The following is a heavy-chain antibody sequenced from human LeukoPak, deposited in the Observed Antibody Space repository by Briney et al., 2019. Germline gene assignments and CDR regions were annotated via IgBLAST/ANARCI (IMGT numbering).Heavy chain of an antibody. Sequence: SETLSLTCTVSGGSISSYYWSWIRQPPGKGLEWIGYIYYSGSTNYNPSLKSRVTISVDTSKNQFSLKLSSVTAADTAVYYCAREDAQEGTNAFDIWGQGTMVTVSS. CDR3: AREDAQEGTNAFDI. J-gene: IGHJ3*02. D-gene: IGHD2-2*01. CDR2: IYYSGST. CDR1: GGSISSYY. V-gene: IGHV4-59*01.